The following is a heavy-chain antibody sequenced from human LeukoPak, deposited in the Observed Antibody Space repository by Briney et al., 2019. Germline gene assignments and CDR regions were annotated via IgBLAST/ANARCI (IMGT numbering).Heavy chain of an antibody. Sequence: SETLSLSCTISGGSISSYYWSWIRQPAGKGLEWIGRIYTSGSTNYNPSLKSRVTMSVDTSKNQFSLKLSSVTAADTAVYYCARDSGGFTVSFFDYWGQGTLVTVSS. CDR1: GGSISSYY. V-gene: IGHV4-4*07. J-gene: IGHJ4*02. CDR2: IYTSGST. CDR3: ARDSGGFTVSFFDY. D-gene: IGHD4-17*01.